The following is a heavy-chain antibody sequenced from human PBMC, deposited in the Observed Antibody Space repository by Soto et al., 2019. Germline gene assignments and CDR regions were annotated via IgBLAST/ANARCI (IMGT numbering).Heavy chain of an antibody. V-gene: IGHV4-59*01. Sequence: ASETLSLTCTVSGGSISSYYWSWLRQPPGKGLEWIGYIYYSGSTNYNPSLKSRVTISVDTSKNQFSLKLSSVTAADTAVYYCARLVGGIQLWPDYWGQGTLVTVSS. CDR3: ARLVGGIQLWPDY. D-gene: IGHD5-18*01. CDR2: IYYSGST. J-gene: IGHJ4*02. CDR1: GGSISSYY.